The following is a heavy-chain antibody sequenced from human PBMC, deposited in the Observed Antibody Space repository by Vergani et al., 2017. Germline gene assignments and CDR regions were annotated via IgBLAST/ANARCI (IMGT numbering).Heavy chain of an antibody. D-gene: IGHD3-16*01. CDR3: ARGMGDNWYFDL. CDR2: INYVGRT. J-gene: IGHJ2*01. V-gene: IGHV4-39*01. CDR1: GGSINPSSSF. Sequence: QVKLQESGPGLVKPSETLSLICTVSGGSINPSSSFWGWIRQSPGKGLEWIGSINYVGRTYYIPSLQSRATVFVDTSKNQFSLNLTSVTAADTAVYYCARGMGDNWYFDLWGRGTLVTVSS.